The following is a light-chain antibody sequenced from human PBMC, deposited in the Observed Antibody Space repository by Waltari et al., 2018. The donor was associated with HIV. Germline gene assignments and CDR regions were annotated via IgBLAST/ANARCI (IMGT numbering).Light chain of an antibody. CDR3: QAWDSSTVV. CDR1: FLGKNY. J-gene: IGLJ2*01. V-gene: IGLV3-1*01. CDR2: QDN. Sequence: SNELPQPPSVSVSPGQTANITCSGDFLGKNYASGYQQKPGQSPVLVIYQDNKRPSGIPERFSGSNSGNTATLTISGTEAMDEADYYCQAWDSSTVVFGGGTRLTVL.